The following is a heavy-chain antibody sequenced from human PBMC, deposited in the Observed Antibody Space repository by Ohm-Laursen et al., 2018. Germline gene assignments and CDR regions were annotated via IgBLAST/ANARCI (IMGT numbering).Heavy chain of an antibody. D-gene: IGHD3-16*01. V-gene: IGHV3-33*08. CDR3: ARWGPSKSIDY. CDR1: GFTLRDHG. CDR2: IWYDGSNK. J-gene: IGHJ4*02. Sequence: SLRLSCAASGFTLRDHGMHWVRQAQGKGLEWLAVIWYDGSNKYYADSVKGRFTISRDNSKNTLYLQMNSLRVEDSAVYYCARWGPSKSIDYWGQGTLVTVSS.